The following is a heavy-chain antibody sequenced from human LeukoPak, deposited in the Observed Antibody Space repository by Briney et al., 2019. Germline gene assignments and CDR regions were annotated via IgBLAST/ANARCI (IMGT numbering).Heavy chain of an antibody. CDR3: ARDDIAAAGFDY. Sequence: EASVKVSYKASGYTFTDYYMHWVRQAPGQGLEWMGWIVPNSGGTHYARKFQGRVTMTRDTSISTVYMELSSLRSDDTAVYSCARDDIAAAGFDYWGQGTLVTVSS. D-gene: IGHD6-13*01. CDR2: IVPNSGGT. V-gene: IGHV1-2*02. CDR1: GYTFTDYY. J-gene: IGHJ4*02.